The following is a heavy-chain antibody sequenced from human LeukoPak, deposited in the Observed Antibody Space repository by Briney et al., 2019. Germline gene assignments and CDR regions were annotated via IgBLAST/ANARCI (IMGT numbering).Heavy chain of an antibody. CDR2: ISGSGGST. Sequence: TGGSLRLSCAASGFTFSSYAMSWVRQAPGKGLEWVSAISGSGGSTYYADSVKGRFTISRDNSKNTLYLQMNSLRAEDTAIYYCAKDSDFWSGYYHYWGQGTLVTVSS. CDR1: GFTFSSYA. CDR3: AKDSDFWSGYYHY. V-gene: IGHV3-23*01. D-gene: IGHD3-3*01. J-gene: IGHJ4*02.